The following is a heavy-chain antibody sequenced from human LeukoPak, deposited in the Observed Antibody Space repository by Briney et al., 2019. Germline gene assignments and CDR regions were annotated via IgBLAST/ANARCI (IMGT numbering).Heavy chain of an antibody. CDR3: AKGGGSIGRSYYFDY. CDR2: IKQDGSEK. V-gene: IGHV3-7*01. CDR1: GFTFSSYW. D-gene: IGHD2-15*01. Sequence: SGGSLRLSCAASGFTFSSYWMSWVRQAPGKGLEWVANIKQDGSEKYYVDSVKGRFTISRDNAKNSLYLQMNSLRAEDTAVYYCAKGGGSIGRSYYFDYWGQGTLVTVSS. J-gene: IGHJ4*02.